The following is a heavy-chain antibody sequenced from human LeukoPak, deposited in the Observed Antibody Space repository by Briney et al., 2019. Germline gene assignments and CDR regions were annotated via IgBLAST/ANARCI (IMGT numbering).Heavy chain of an antibody. J-gene: IGHJ4*02. Sequence: KASETLSLTCTVSGGSIRSSSYYWGWIRQPPGKGLEWIGSIYYSDNTYYNPSLKRLVTISVDTYKNQFSLRLSSVTAADTAVYYCARRTSGGGLFDYWGQGTLVTVSS. CDR2: IYYSDNT. D-gene: IGHD3-10*01. CDR1: GGSIRSSSYY. CDR3: ARRTSGGGLFDY. V-gene: IGHV4-39*01.